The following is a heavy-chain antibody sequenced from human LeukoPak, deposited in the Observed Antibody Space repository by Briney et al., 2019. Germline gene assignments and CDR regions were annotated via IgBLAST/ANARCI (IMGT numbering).Heavy chain of an antibody. CDR3: ARGQVGATAVDY. V-gene: IGHV1-18*01. CDR1: GYTFTSYG. CDR2: ISAYNGNT. Sequence: ASVNVSSKASGYTFTSYGISWVRQAPGQGLEWMGWISAYNGNTNYAQKLQGRVTMTTDTSTSTAYMELRSLRSDDTAVYYCARGQVGATAVDYWGQGTLVTVSS. J-gene: IGHJ4*02. D-gene: IGHD1-26*01.